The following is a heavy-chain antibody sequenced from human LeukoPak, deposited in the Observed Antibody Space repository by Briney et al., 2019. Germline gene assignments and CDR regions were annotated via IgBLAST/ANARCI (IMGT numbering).Heavy chain of an antibody. CDR1: GGSISSYY. CDR2: IYTSGST. D-gene: IGHD3-22*01. CDR3: ARDLYYYDSSGYPVIDY. J-gene: IGHJ4*02. V-gene: IGHV4-4*07. Sequence: SETLSLTCTVSGGSISSYYWSWIRQPAGKGLEWIGRIYTSGSTNYNPSLKSRVTMSVDTSKNQFSLKLSSVTAADTALYYCARDLYYYDSSGYPVIDYWGQGTLVTVSS.